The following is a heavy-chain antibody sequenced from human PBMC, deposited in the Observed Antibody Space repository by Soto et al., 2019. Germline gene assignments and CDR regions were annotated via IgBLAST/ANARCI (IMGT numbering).Heavy chain of an antibody. CDR3: VHTSGAGNSACFDY. J-gene: IGHJ4*02. CDR1: GFSLSTSRGG. D-gene: IGHD6-13*01. Sequence: QITLKESGPTLVKPTQTLTLTCTFSGFSLSTSRGGVGWIRQPPGKALEWLALIYWDDDKRYSPSLKSRLTITKDTSKTQVVLTMTNTDPVDTATYYCVHTSGAGNSACFDYWGQGTLVTVSS. CDR2: IYWDDDK. V-gene: IGHV2-5*02.